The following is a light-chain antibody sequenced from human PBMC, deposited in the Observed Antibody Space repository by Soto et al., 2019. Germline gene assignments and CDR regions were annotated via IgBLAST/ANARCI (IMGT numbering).Light chain of an antibody. CDR3: QQYGSSPPYT. CDR2: DAS. CDR1: ESVSSK. V-gene: IGKV3-15*01. Sequence: EIVMTQSPATLSVSPGERATLSCRASESVSSKLVWYQKKPGQAPRLLIHDASTRATGIPARFSGSGSGTEFILTISRVEPGDFGVYYCQQYGSSPPYTFGLGTKLDIK. J-gene: IGKJ2*01.